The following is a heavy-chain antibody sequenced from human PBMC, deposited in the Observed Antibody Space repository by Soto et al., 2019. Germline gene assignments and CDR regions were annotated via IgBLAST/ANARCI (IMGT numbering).Heavy chain of an antibody. CDR3: ARDNYDYVWGSYRLGY. D-gene: IGHD3-16*02. J-gene: IGHJ4*02. V-gene: IGHV3-30-3*01. CDR1: GFTFSSYA. Sequence: QVQLVESGGGVVQPGRSLRLSCAASGFTFSSYAMHWVRQAPGKGLEWVAVISYDGSNKYYADSVKGRFTISRDNSKNTRYLQMNSLRAEDTAVYYCARDNYDYVWGSYRLGYWGQGTLVTVSS. CDR2: ISYDGSNK.